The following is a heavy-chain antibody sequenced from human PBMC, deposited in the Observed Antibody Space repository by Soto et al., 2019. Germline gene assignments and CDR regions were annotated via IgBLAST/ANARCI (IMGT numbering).Heavy chain of an antibody. CDR2: MEPSTGRT. CDR3: ARGVSAGVDY. J-gene: IGHJ4*02. CDR1: GYSFTSLD. Sequence: QVQLVQSGAEVREPGASVMVSCKASGYSFTSLDINWVRQTAGQGLEWMGWMEPSTGRTGYAQKFQGRVTMTRDTSINTAYMELTTLTSDETAFYYCARGVSAGVDYWGQGTLVIVSS. D-gene: IGHD1-26*01. V-gene: IGHV1-8*01.